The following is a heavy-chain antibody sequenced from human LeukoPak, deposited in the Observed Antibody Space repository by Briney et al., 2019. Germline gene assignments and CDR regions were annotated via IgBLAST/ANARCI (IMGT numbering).Heavy chain of an antibody. CDR2: ISDSGST. V-gene: IGHV4-38-2*02. Sequence: NPSETLSLTCTVSGYSISSGFHWAWIRQPPGRGLEWIGRISDSGSTHFNPSLKSRLIISLDTSKNQFSLKLTSVTATDTAVYYCARYYDLSGGAYWGQGTLVTVSS. D-gene: IGHD3-22*01. CDR3: ARYYDLSGGAY. J-gene: IGHJ4*02. CDR1: GYSISSGFH.